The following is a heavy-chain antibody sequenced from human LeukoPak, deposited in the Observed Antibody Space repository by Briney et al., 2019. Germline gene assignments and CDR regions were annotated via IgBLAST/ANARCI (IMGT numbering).Heavy chain of an antibody. CDR1: GFTFSNYS. J-gene: IGHJ5*02. CDR2: IISSSSYI. Sequence: GALRLSCSASGFTFSNYSMNWVRQAPGKGVEWVSSIISSSSYIYYADSVKGRFTISRDNAKNSLYLQMNSLRAEDTAVYYCASFRYCTNGVCSDTWGQGTLVTVSS. CDR3: ASFRYCTNGVCSDT. D-gene: IGHD2-8*01. V-gene: IGHV3-21*01.